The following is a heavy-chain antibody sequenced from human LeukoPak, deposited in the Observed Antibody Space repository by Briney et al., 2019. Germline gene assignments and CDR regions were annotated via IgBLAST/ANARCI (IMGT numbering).Heavy chain of an antibody. CDR3: ARGAYDILTGGVNYYYYGMDV. Sequence: SETLSLTCTVSGGSISSYYWSWIRQPPGKGLEWIGYIYYSRSTNYNPSLKSRVTISVDTSKNQFSLKLSSVTAADTAVYYCARGAYDILTGGVNYYYYGMDVWGQGTTVTVSS. J-gene: IGHJ6*02. CDR1: GGSISSYY. V-gene: IGHV4-59*01. CDR2: IYYSRST. D-gene: IGHD3-9*01.